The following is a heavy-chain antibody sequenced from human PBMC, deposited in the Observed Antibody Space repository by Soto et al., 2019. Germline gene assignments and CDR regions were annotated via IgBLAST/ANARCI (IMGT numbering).Heavy chain of an antibody. CDR2: INSDGSTT. Sequence: PGGSLRLSCAASGITFISYWMHWVRQVPGKGLVWVAHINSDGSTTTYADSVKGRFTISRDNAKSTLDLQMNGLRAEDTAVYYSARGSVGANFDYWGQGTLVTVSS. CDR3: ARGSVGANFDY. J-gene: IGHJ4*02. CDR1: GITFISYW. V-gene: IGHV3-74*03. D-gene: IGHD1-26*01.